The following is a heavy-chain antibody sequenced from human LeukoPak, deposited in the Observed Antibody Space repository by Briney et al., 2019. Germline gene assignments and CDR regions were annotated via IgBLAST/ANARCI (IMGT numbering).Heavy chain of an antibody. CDR1: GGSISSGGYY. CDR2: IYYSGST. CDR3: ARVHQLAFDY. J-gene: IGHJ4*02. V-gene: IGHV4-31*03. D-gene: IGHD1-1*01. Sequence: SETLSLTCTVSGGSISSGGYYWSWIRQHPGKGLEWIGYIYYSGSTYYNPSLKSRVAISVDTSKNQFSLKLSSVTAVDTAVYYCARVHQLAFDYWGQGTLVTVSS.